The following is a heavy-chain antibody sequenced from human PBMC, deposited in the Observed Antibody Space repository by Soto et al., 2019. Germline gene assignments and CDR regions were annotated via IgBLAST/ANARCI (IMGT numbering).Heavy chain of an antibody. V-gene: IGHV1-3*01. Sequence: RASVKVSCKASGYTFTSYAMHWVRQAPGQRLEWMGWINAGNGNTKYSQKFQGRVTITRGTSASTAYMELSSLRSEDTAVYYCAREDRQWESLGGYWGQGTLVTVSS. CDR2: INAGNGNT. CDR3: AREDRQWESLGGY. CDR1: GYTFTSYA. J-gene: IGHJ4*02. D-gene: IGHD1-26*01.